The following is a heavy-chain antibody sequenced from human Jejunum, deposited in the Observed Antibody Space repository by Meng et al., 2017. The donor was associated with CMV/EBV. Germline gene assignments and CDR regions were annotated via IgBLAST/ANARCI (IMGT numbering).Heavy chain of an antibody. J-gene: IGHJ3*02. D-gene: IGHD1-1*01. CDR1: GFTFSRDT. Sequence: AASGFTFSRDTMHWIRQAPGKGLKWVALVSHDGKNKYYGDSVKGRFTVSRDNSKNTLDLQMNSLRVGDTAMYYCARERQLELDAFDIWGQGTMVTVSS. CDR3: ARERQLELDAFDI. V-gene: IGHV3-30*04. CDR2: VSHDGKNK.